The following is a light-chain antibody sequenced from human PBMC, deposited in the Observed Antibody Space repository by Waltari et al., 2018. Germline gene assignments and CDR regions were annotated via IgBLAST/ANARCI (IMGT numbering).Light chain of an antibody. CDR2: GAS. CDR1: RSVGTN. V-gene: IGKV3-15*01. J-gene: IGKJ1*01. Sequence: IPLTQPPATLSASPGERATLSCRASRSVGTNLAWYQQKRGQAPRLLIYGASFRATGTPDRFTGSGSGTDFTLTISSLQSEDFALYFCQQYNGWRTFGQGTTVDMK. CDR3: QQYNGWRT.